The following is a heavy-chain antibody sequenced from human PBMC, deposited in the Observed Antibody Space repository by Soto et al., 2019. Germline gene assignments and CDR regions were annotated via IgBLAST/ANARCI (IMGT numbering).Heavy chain of an antibody. V-gene: IGHV3-30*18. J-gene: IGHJ6*02. CDR3: AKVDTAMGYCFYALDV. CDR2: ISFDGINK. D-gene: IGHD5-18*01. Sequence: QVQLVESGGGVVQPGRSLRLSCEASGFTFSSYGMHWVRQAPGRGLEWVAGISFDGINKNNADSVEGRFTISRDNSKNTLFLQMNSLRAEDTALDYCAKVDTAMGYCFYALDVWGQGTAVTVSS. CDR1: GFTFSSYG.